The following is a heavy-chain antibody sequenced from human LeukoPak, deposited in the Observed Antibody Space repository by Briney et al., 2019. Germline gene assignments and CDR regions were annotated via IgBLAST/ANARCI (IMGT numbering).Heavy chain of an antibody. CDR2: IYSGGST. Sequence: GGSLRLSCAASGFTFSSYEMNWVRQAPGKGLEWVSVIYSGGSTYYADSVKGRFTISRDNSKNTLYLQMNSLRAEDTAVYYCARGDPYYDILTGFLLDYWGQGTLVTVSS. CDR3: ARGDPYYDILTGFLLDY. CDR1: GFTFSSYE. J-gene: IGHJ4*02. V-gene: IGHV3-53*01. D-gene: IGHD3-9*01.